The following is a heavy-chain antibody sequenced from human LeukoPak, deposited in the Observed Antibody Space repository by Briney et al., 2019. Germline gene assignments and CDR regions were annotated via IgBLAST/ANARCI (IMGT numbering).Heavy chain of an antibody. CDR1: GFTFSSYE. CDR2: ISSNGSTI. Sequence: GGSLRLSCAASGFTFSSYEMNWVRQAPGKGLEWASYISSNGSTIYYADSVKGRFTISRDNSKNSLYLQMKSVRAEDTGIYYCARGERGSYYGRAGTDYWGQGTLVTVSS. D-gene: IGHD1-26*01. J-gene: IGHJ4*02. V-gene: IGHV3-48*03. CDR3: ARGERGSYYGRAGTDY.